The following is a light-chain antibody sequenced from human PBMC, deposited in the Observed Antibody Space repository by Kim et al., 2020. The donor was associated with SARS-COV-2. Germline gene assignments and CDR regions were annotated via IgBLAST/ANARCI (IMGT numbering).Light chain of an antibody. Sequence: VAPGPTASITCSGDKVGDKYACWYQQKPGQSPVLGIYQDSKRPSGIPERFSGSNSGNTATLTISGTQAMDEADYYCQAWDSSTAVFGGGTQLTVL. CDR2: QDS. J-gene: IGLJ2*01. CDR1: KVGDKY. V-gene: IGLV3-1*01. CDR3: QAWDSSTAV.